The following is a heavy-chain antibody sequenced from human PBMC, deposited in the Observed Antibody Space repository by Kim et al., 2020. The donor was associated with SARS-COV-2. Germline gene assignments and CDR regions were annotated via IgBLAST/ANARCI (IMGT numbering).Heavy chain of an antibody. CDR3: AKGGLHYDSSGDYYYYSVMDV. J-gene: IGHJ6*02. V-gene: IGHV3-30*18. CDR1: GFTFSSYG. D-gene: IGHD3-22*01. Sequence: GGSLRLSCAASGFTFSSYGMHWVRQAPGKGLEWVAVISYDGSNKYYADSVKVRFTISRDNSKNKNTLYLQMNSLRAEDTAVYYCAKGGLHYDSSGDYYYYSVMDVWGQGTTVTVSS. CDR2: ISYDGSNK.